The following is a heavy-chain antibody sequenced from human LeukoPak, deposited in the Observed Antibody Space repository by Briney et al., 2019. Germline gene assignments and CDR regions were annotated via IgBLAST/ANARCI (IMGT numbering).Heavy chain of an antibody. D-gene: IGHD3-22*01. CDR1: GFTFSSYA. J-gene: IGHJ3*02. V-gene: IGHV3-30*14. Sequence: TGGSLRLSCAASGFTFSSYAMHWVRQAPGKGLEWVAVISYDGSNKYYADSVKGRFTISRDNSKNTLYLQMNSLRAEDTAVYYCARVVSAMIVVGAFDIWGQGTMVTVSS. CDR3: ARVVSAMIVVGAFDI. CDR2: ISYDGSNK.